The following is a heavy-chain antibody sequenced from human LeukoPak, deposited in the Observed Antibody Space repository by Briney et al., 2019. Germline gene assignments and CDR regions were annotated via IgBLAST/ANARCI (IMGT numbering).Heavy chain of an antibody. CDR2: IYYSGST. J-gene: IGHJ4*02. CDR1: GGSISSYY. Sequence: SETLSLTCTVSGGSISSYYWSWIRQPPGKGLEWIGYIYYSGSTNYNPSLKSRVTISVDTSKNQFSLKLSSVTAADTAVYYCARHQRRSSSWTLYFDYWGQGTLVTVSS. D-gene: IGHD6-13*01. V-gene: IGHV4-59*08. CDR3: ARHQRRSSSWTLYFDY.